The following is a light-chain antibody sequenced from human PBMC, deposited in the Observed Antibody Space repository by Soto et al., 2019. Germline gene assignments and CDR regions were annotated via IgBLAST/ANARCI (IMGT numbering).Light chain of an antibody. CDR1: SSDVGDYNY. V-gene: IGLV2-14*01. Sequence: QSALTQPASVSGSPGQSITISCTGTSSDVGDYNYVSWYQHHPGKAPKVMIYEVSNRPSGVSNRFSGSKSDNTASLTISGLQAEDEAEYYCSSYTSTSTLIFGGGTQLTVL. CDR2: EVS. J-gene: IGLJ2*01. CDR3: SSYTSTSTLI.